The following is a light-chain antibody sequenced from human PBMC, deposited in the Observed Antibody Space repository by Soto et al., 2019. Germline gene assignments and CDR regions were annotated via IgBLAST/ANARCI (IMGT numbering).Light chain of an antibody. CDR3: HSYTSRSTYV. CDR2: EVT. V-gene: IGLV2-8*01. CDR1: SSDVGGYNY. J-gene: IGLJ1*01. Sequence: QSVLTQPPSASGSPGQSVTISCTGTSSDVGGYNYVSWYQQHPGKAPKLMIYEVTKRPSGVPDRFSGSKSGNTASLTVSGRLGEGEGEYYCHSYTSRSTYVFGTGAQRTV.